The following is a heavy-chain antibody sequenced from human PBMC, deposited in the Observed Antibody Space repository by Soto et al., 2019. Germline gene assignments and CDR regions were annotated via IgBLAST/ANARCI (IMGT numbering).Heavy chain of an antibody. CDR1: GYTLTGYY. CDR2: INPNSGGT. CDR3: ARDKSQSVAGDYYYYYGMDV. D-gene: IGHD6-19*01. J-gene: IGHJ6*02. V-gene: IGHV1-2*04. Sequence: ASVKVSCKASGYTLTGYYMHWVRQAPGQGLEWMGWINPNSGGTNYAQKFQGWVTMTRDTSISTAYMELSRLRSDDTAVYYCARDKSQSVAGDYYYYYGMDVWGQGTKVTVSS.